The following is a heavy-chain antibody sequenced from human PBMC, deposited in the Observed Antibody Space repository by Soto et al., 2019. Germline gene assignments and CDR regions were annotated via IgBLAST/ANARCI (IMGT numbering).Heavy chain of an antibody. J-gene: IGHJ4*02. D-gene: IGHD5-18*01. V-gene: IGHV4-30-4*01. CDR3: AAGHTSFLFDY. Sequence: NPSETLSLTCTVSGGSMSSGDYYWSWIRQPPGKGLEWIGYIYYSGSTYYNPSLKSRVTISVDTSKNQFSLKLSSVTAADTAVYYCAAGHTSFLFDYWGQGTLVTVSS. CDR2: IYYSGST. CDR1: GGSMSSGDYY.